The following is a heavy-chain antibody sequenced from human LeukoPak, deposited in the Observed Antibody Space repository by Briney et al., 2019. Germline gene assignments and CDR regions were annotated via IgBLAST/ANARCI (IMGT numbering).Heavy chain of an antibody. D-gene: IGHD3-10*01. CDR2: IYGDGST. CDR1: GLIVSSNY. Sequence: QAGGSLRLSCAASGLIVSSNYMSWVRQAPGKGLEWVSIIYGDGSTYYADSMKGRFTIPRDNSKNTLYLQMNSLRAEDTAVYYCSSSMVRGVIATYYYYGMDVWGQGTTVTVSS. CDR3: SSSMVRGVIATYYYYGMDV. V-gene: IGHV3-53*05. J-gene: IGHJ6*02.